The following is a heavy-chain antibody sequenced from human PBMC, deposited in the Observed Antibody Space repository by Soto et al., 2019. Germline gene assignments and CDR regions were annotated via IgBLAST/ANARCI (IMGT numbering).Heavy chain of an antibody. CDR1: GGSFSGHS. D-gene: IGHD5-12*01. CDR2: INHSGRV. Sequence: SETLSLTCAVYGGSFSGHSWTWIRQSPGKGLEWIGDINHSGRVNYSPSLKSRVTISLDTSKNQFSLTLSAVTAADTAMYYCASHDIVATITDYWGQGTLVTVSS. J-gene: IGHJ4*02. V-gene: IGHV4-34*01. CDR3: ASHDIVATITDY.